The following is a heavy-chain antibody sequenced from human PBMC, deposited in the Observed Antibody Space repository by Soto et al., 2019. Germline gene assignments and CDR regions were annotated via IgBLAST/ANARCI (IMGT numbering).Heavy chain of an antibody. CDR1: GGSFSGYY. CDR2: INHSGST. J-gene: IGHJ4*02. D-gene: IGHD5-12*01. V-gene: IGHV4-34*01. Sequence: SETLSLTCAVYGGSFSGYYWSWIRQPPGKGLEWIGEINHSGSTNYNPSLKSRVTISVDTSKNQFSLKLSSVTAADTAVYYCERGRRDGYNGHYFDYWRQGTLVPVSS. CDR3: ERGRRDGYNGHYFDY.